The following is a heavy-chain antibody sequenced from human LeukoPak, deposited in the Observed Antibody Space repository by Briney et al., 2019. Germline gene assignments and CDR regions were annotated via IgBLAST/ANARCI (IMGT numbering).Heavy chain of an antibody. J-gene: IGHJ4*02. CDR1: GYTFTSNY. CDR3: ARDQEGFDY. Sequence: ASVKVSCNASGYTFTSNYIHWVRQAPAQGLEWMGMIYPGDGSTSYAQKFQGRVTVTRDTSTSTVHMELSGLRSEDTAVYYCARDQEGFDYWGQGTLVTVSS. CDR2: IYPGDGST. V-gene: IGHV1-46*01.